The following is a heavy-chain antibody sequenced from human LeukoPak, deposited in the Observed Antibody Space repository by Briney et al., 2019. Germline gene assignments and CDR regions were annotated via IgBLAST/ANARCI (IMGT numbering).Heavy chain of an antibody. CDR3: ARGTQLPCDY. J-gene: IGHJ4*02. CDR2: ISAYNGNT. D-gene: IGHD5-18*01. CDR1: GYTFTGYY. V-gene: IGHV1-18*04. Sequence: GASVKVSCKASGYTFTGYYMHWVRQAPGQGLEWMGWISAYNGNTNYAQKLQGRVTMTTDTSTSTAYMELRSLRSDDTAVYYCARGTQLPCDYWGQGTLVTVSS.